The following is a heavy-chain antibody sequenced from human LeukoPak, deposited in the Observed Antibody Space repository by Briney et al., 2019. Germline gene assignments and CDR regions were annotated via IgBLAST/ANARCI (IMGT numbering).Heavy chain of an antibody. Sequence: GGSLRLSCAASGFTFSSYAMHWVRQAPGKGLEWVAVISYDGSNKYYADSVKGRFTISRDNSKNTLYLQMNSLRAEDTAVYYCAREKSDCSSTSCNSYFDYWGQGTLVTVSS. CDR2: ISYDGSNK. V-gene: IGHV3-30-3*01. CDR3: AREKSDCSSTSCNSYFDY. CDR1: GFTFSSYA. D-gene: IGHD2-2*01. J-gene: IGHJ4*02.